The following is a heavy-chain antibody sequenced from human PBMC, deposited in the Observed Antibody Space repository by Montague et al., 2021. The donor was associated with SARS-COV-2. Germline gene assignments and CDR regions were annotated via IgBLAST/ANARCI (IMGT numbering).Heavy chain of an antibody. J-gene: IGHJ3*02. CDR2: IYHTGST. CDR3: ARDSGYYDSSGYSYDAFDI. D-gene: IGHD3-22*01. Sequence: TLSLTCTVSGGSISSGGYCWSWIRQHPGKGLEWIGYIYHTGSTHYXPSLKSRVTISKETSKNHFSLNLSSVTAADSAVYYCARDSGYYDSSGYSYDAFDIWGQGTKVTVSS. V-gene: IGHV4-31*03. CDR1: GGSISSGGYC.